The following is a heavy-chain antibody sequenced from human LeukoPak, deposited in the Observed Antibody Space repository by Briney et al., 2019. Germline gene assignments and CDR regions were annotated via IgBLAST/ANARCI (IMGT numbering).Heavy chain of an antibody. V-gene: IGHV1-24*01. CDR2: FDPEDGET. CDR1: GYTLTELS. J-gene: IGHJ4*02. Sequence: ASVKVSCKFSGYTLTELSMHWVRQAPGKGLEWMGGFDPEDGETIYAQKFQGRVTMTEDTSTDTAYMELSSLRPEDTAVYYCATGQQWLVYFDYWGQGTLVTVSS. CDR3: ATGQQWLVYFDY. D-gene: IGHD6-19*01.